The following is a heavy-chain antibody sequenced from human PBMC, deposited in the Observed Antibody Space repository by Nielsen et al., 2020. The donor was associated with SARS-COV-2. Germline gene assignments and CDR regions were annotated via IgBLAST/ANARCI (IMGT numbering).Heavy chain of an antibody. Sequence: WIRQPPGKGLEWIGYIHSSGTTNYNPSLRSRVSISADTSQNQFSLRLSSVTAADTAVYYCARDFYDSRGYYFFAYWGHGTLVTVSS. CDR3: ARDFYDSRGYYFFAY. CDR2: IHSSGTT. J-gene: IGHJ4*01. D-gene: IGHD3-22*01. V-gene: IGHV4-31*02.